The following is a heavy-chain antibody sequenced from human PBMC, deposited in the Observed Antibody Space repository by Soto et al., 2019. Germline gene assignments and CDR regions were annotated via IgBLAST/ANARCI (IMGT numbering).Heavy chain of an antibody. CDR1: GFTFSSYG. D-gene: IGHD2-2*03. CDR3: AKDEVDIVVVPAASDYYYYYGMDV. J-gene: IGHJ6*02. V-gene: IGHV3-30*18. CDR2: ISYDGSNK. Sequence: GGSLRLSCAASGFTFSSYGMHWVRQAPGEGLEWVAVISYDGSNKYYADSVKGRFTISRDNSKNTLYLQMNSLRAEDTAVYYCAKDEVDIVVVPAASDYYYYYGMDVWGQGT.